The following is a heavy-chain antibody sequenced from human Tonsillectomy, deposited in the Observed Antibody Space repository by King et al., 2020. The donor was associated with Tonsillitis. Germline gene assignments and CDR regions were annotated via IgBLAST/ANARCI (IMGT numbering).Heavy chain of an antibody. CDR1: GGSISTYY. V-gene: IGHV4-59*01. D-gene: IGHD6-13*01. Sequence: VQLQESGPGLVKPSETLSLTCTVSGGSISTYYWSWIRQPPGKGLEWIGYIYYSGRTNYNPSLKSRVTISLDTSKNQFSLKLSSVIAADTAVYFCARVKAAPSCDSSSWFDHNWFDPWGQGPLVTVSS. CDR2: IYYSGRT. J-gene: IGHJ5*02. CDR3: ARVKAAPSCDSSSWFDHNWFDP.